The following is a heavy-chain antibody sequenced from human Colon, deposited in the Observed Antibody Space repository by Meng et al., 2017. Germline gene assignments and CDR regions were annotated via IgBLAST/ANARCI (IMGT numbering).Heavy chain of an antibody. CDR1: GFIFSDYY. CDR3: ATTGSRSSGS. V-gene: IGHV3-11*01. CDR2: ISTTGSIA. J-gene: IGHJ4*02. D-gene: IGHD3-22*01. Sequence: VQVVGSGGGWVKPGGSLRLSCAASGFIFSDYYMAWIRQTPGKGLEWVSYISTTGSIAYYADSVKGRFTISRDNAKNSVYLQMNSLRAEDTAVYYCATTGSRSSGSWGQGTLVTVSS.